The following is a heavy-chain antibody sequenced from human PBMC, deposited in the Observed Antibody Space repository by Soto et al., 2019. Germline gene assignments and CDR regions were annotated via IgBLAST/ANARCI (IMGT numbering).Heavy chain of an antibody. CDR3: VKDGRRGYSGFGHYGMDV. J-gene: IGHJ6*02. CDR1: GFIFSSYA. D-gene: IGHD5-12*01. V-gene: IGHV3-64D*06. Sequence: GGSLRLSCSASGFIFSSYAMHWVRQSPGKGLEYVSVISTNGDNTYYADSVKDRFTISRDNSKNTLFLQMSSLRAEDTAVYYCVKDGRRGYSGFGHYGMDVWGLGTTVTVS. CDR2: ISTNGDNT.